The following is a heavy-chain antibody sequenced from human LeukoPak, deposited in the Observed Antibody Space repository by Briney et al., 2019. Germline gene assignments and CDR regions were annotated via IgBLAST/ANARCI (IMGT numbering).Heavy chain of an antibody. J-gene: IGHJ4*02. CDR3: ASVIVATSFDY. V-gene: IGHV3-48*03. CDR2: ISSSGTTI. CDR1: GFTFSNNE. Sequence: GGSLRLSCAASGFTFSNNEMNWVRQAPGKGLEWASYISSSGTTIYYADSVKGRFTISRDNAKKSLYLQMNSLRAEDTAVYYCASVIVATSFDYWGQGTLVTVSS. D-gene: IGHD5-12*01.